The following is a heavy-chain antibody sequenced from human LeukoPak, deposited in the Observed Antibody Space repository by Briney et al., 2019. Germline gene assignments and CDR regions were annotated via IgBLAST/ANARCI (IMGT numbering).Heavy chain of an antibody. CDR3: ARHESDGSSWTTTGNWFDP. V-gene: IGHV4-39*01. D-gene: IGHD6-13*01. Sequence: SETLSLTCTVSGCSISSSSYYWGWIRQPPGKGLEWIVSIYYSRSTYYNPSLKSLVTISVDTSKNQFSLKLSSVTGADTGVYYSARHESDGSSWTTTGNWFDPWGQGTLVTVSS. CDR1: GCSISSSSYY. CDR2: IYYSRST. J-gene: IGHJ5*02.